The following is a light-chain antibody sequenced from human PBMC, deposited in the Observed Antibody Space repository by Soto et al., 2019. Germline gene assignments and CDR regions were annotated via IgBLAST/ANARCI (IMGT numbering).Light chain of an antibody. V-gene: IGLV2-8*01. CDR2: EVV. CDR1: KNDIGVYDF. CDR3: KSYAGSNTYV. Sequence: QSALTQPPSASGSPGQSVTISCTGTKNDIGVYDFVSWYQHHPGKAPQLIIYEVVQRPSGVPDRFSGSKSGNTASLTVSGLQAADEGDYFCKSYAGSNTYVFGSGTKVTVL. J-gene: IGLJ1*01.